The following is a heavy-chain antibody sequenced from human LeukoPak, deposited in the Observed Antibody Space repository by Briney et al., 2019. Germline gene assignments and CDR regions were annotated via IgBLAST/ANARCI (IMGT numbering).Heavy chain of an antibody. CDR3: ARERRAAATPYYYYYGMDV. J-gene: IGHJ6*02. V-gene: IGHV4-34*01. CDR2: INHSGST. CDR1: GGSFSGYY. Sequence: SETLSLTCAVYGGSFSGYYWSWIRQPPGKGLEWIGEINHSGSTNYNPSLKSRVTISVDTSKNQFSLKLSPVTAADTAVYCCARERRAAATPYYYYYGMDVWGQGTTVTVSS. D-gene: IGHD2-15*01.